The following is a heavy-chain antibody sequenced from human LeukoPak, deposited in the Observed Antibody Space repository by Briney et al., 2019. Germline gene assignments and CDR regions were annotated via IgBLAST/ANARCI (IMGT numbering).Heavy chain of an antibody. CDR3: ARTTYFYDTRGYYYGN. V-gene: IGHV4-34*01. D-gene: IGHD3-22*01. CDR2: IKYSGSS. J-gene: IGHJ4*02. CDR1: GGSFSGYH. Sequence: SETLSLTCGVYGGSFSGYHWSWIRQPPGKGLEWIGEIKYSGSSNYNPSLKSRVNISVDTSKNQFSLKLSSVTAADTAVYYCARTTYFYDTRGYYYGNWGQGTLVTVSS.